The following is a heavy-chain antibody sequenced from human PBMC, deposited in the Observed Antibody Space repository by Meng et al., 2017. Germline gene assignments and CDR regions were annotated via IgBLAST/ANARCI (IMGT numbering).Heavy chain of an antibody. Sequence: QVRLLRFGFGLQRPGASVKVSCKGSGYPPTSHAMNWVRQAPGKGLEWMGWINTNTGNPTYAQGFTGRFVFSLDTSVSTAYLQISSLKAEDTAVYYCAREGRVDFDYWGQGTLVTVSS. J-gene: IGHJ4*02. CDR3: AREGRVDFDY. CDR1: GYPPTSHA. D-gene: IGHD1-26*01. V-gene: IGHV7-4-1*02. CDR2: INTNTGNP.